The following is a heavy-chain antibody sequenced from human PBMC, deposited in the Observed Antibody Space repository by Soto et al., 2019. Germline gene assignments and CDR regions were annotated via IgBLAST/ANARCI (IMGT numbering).Heavy chain of an antibody. CDR3: AIEQGRIVAALDY. CDR1: GFNFSGYG. Sequence: EVQLLESGGDLVQRGGCLSLSCAASGFNFSGYGMNWVRQAPGTGLEWVTSLTSSGSNTYCVDSVKGRFTISGDNSKNTLYLQMNSLTVEDTAVYYFAIEQGRIVAALDYWAQGTLGTFSS. CDR2: LTSSGSNT. V-gene: IGHV3-23*01. D-gene: IGHD6-13*01. J-gene: IGHJ4*02.